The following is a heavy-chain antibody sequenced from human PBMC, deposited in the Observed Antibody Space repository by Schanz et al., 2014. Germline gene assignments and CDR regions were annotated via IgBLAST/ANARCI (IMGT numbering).Heavy chain of an antibody. J-gene: IGHJ4*02. CDR2: ISGSGGDT. D-gene: IGHD5-18*01. CDR3: AKYGGGYSYGFVEY. V-gene: IGHV3-11*05. Sequence: QVQLVESGGGLVKPGGSLRLSCAASGFTFSDYYMTWMRQAPGKGLEWVSTISGSGGDTYPADSVKGRFTISRDNSNNTLYLQMKSLRAEDTAVYYCAKYGGGYSYGFVEYWGLGTLVTVSS. CDR1: GFTFSDYY.